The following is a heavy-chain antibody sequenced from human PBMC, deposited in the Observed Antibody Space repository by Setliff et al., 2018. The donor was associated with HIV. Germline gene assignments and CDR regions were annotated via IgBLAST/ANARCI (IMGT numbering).Heavy chain of an antibody. D-gene: IGHD5-12*01. CDR2: IIPMFGTT. Sequence: SVKVSCKAFGVTFRRFAFSWVRQAPGQGLEWMGGIIPMFGTTNYAQKFQGRVTITADESTSTVYMELTSLRFEDTAVYYCARVGEMATIGYSYYYMDVWGKGTTVTVSS. CDR1: GVTFRRFA. CDR3: ARVGEMATIGYSYYYMDV. J-gene: IGHJ6*03. V-gene: IGHV1-69*13.